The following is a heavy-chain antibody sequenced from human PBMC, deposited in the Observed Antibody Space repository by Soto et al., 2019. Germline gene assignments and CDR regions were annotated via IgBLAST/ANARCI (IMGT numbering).Heavy chain of an antibody. D-gene: IGHD5-12*01. CDR2: INPSGGST. V-gene: IGHV1-46*01. CDR1: GYTFTNYY. CDR3: ARDSGYSGYDPIRGLEY. Sequence: ASVKVSCKASGYTFTNYYMHWVRQAPGQGLEWMGIINPSGGSTRYAQNFQGRVTMTWDTSTSTVYVDLSSLRSEDTAVYYCARDSGYSGYDPIRGLEYWGQGTLVTVSS. J-gene: IGHJ4*02.